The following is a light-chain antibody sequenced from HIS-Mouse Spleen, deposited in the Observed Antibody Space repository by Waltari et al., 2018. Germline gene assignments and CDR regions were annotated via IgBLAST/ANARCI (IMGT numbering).Light chain of an antibody. CDR1: VPAKNY. CDR2: KDS. V-gene: IGLV3-27*01. Sequence: SYELTQPSSVSVSPGQTARITCSGDVPAKNYARWFQQTPGQAPVLVISKDSERPSGIPERFSGSSSGTTVTLTISGAQVEDEADYYCYSAADNNLGVFGGGTKLTVL. CDR3: YSAADNNLGV. J-gene: IGLJ3*02.